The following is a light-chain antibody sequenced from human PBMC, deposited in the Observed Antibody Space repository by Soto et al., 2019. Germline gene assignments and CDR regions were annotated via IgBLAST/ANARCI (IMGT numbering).Light chain of an antibody. CDR3: QPRSNWPVT. V-gene: IGKV3-11*01. CDR1: QSVSSY. J-gene: IGKJ4*01. CDR2: DAS. Sequence: EIVLTQSPATLSLSPGERATLSCRASQSVSSYLAWYQQKPGQAPRLLIYDASNRATGIPARFSGSGSGTDFTLTISSLEPEDFAVYYCQPRSNWPVTFGGGTKVEIK.